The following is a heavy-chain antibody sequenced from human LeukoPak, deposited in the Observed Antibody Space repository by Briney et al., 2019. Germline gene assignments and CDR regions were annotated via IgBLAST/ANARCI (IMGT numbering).Heavy chain of an antibody. D-gene: IGHD3-22*01. CDR3: ARDRYSRVGDYYDSSGYDRGYYGMDV. J-gene: IGHJ6*02. Sequence: GGSLRLSCAASGFTFSSYGMHWVRQAPGKGLEWVAVIWYDGSNKYYADSVKGRFTISRDNSKNTLYLQMNGLRAEDTAVYYCARDRYSRVGDYYDSSGYDRGYYGMDVWGQGTTVTVSS. V-gene: IGHV3-33*01. CDR2: IWYDGSNK. CDR1: GFTFSSYG.